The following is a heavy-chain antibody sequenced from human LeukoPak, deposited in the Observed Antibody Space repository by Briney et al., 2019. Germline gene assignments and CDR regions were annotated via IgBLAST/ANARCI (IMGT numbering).Heavy chain of an antibody. CDR1: GYTFTGYY. Sequence: ASVKVSCKASGYTFTGYYIHWVRQAPGQGLEWMGWISAYNGNTNYAQKLQGRVTMTTDTSTSTAYMELRSLRSDDTAVYYCARVKNPPYCDFWSGCMDGWGQGTTVTVSS. J-gene: IGHJ6*02. V-gene: IGHV1-18*04. CDR3: ARVKNPPYCDFWSGCMDG. D-gene: IGHD3-3*01. CDR2: ISAYNGNT.